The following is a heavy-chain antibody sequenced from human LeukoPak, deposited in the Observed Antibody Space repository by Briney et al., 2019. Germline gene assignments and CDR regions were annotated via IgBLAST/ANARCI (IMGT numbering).Heavy chain of an antibody. Sequence: GGSLRLSCAASGFTFSSYSFNWVRQAPGKGLEWVSSISSSSSYIYYADSVKGRFTISRDNAKNSLYLQMNSLRAEDTAVYYCAREVGASEIDYWGQGTLVTVSS. D-gene: IGHD1-26*01. CDR3: AREVGASEIDY. J-gene: IGHJ4*02. CDR1: GFTFSSYS. CDR2: ISSSSSYI. V-gene: IGHV3-21*01.